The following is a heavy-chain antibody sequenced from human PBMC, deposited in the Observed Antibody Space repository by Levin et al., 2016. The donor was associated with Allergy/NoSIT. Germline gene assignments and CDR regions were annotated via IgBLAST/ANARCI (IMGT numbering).Heavy chain of an antibody. J-gene: IGHJ4*02. CDR3: AKVTVRGLIMPLDY. CDR2: ISGSGGNT. V-gene: IGHV3-23*01. Sequence: WIRQPPGKGLEWVSAISGSGGNTYYADSVKGRFTISRDNSKNTLYLQMNGLRAEDTALYYCAKVTVRGLIMPLDYWGQGTLVTVSS. D-gene: IGHD3-10*01.